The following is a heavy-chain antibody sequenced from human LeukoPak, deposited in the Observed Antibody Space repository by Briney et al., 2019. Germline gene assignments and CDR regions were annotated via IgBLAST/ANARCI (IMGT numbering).Heavy chain of an antibody. Sequence: PSETLSLTCTVSGDSISNYHWSWIRQPPGKGLDWIGYIHYSGSPYYNPSLKSRFTISIDMSKNQFSLKLSSVTAADTAVYYCAREAYSHEVDYWGQGTLVTVSS. CDR3: AREAYSHEVDY. V-gene: IGHV4-59*12. D-gene: IGHD3-16*01. CDR1: GDSISNYH. J-gene: IGHJ4*02. CDR2: IHYSGSP.